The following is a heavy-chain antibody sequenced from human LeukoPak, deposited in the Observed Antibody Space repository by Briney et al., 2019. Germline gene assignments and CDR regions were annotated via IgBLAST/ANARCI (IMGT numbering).Heavy chain of an antibody. CDR3: ARDQVKSGWFGEFLPASGYYGMDV. Sequence: PGGSLRLSCAASGFTVSSNYMSWVRQAPGKGLEWVSVIYSGGSTYYADSVKGRFTISRDNSKNTLYLQMNSLRAEDTAVYYCARDQVKSGWFGEFLPASGYYGMDVWGQGTTVTVSS. J-gene: IGHJ6*02. CDR2: IYSGGST. V-gene: IGHV3-66*01. CDR1: GFTVSSNY. D-gene: IGHD3-10*01.